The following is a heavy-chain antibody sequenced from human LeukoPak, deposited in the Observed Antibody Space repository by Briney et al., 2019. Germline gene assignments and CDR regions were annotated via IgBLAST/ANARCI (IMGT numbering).Heavy chain of an antibody. CDR3: ARDPIVATILYYFDY. J-gene: IGHJ4*02. CDR1: GFTFSSYA. Sequence: GGSLRLPCAASGFTFSSYAMHWVRQAPGKGLEWVAVISYDGSNKYYADSVKGRFTISRDNSKNTLYLQMNSLRAEDTAVYYCARDPIVATILYYFDYWGQGTLVTVSS. V-gene: IGHV3-30-3*01. D-gene: IGHD5-12*01. CDR2: ISYDGSNK.